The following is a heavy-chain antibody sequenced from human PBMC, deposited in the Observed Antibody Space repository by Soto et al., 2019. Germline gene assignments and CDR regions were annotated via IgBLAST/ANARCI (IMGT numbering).Heavy chain of an antibody. V-gene: IGHV3-23*01. D-gene: IGHD3-9*01. CDR1: AFTFSDYA. CDR3: AKERAYFNSDDAFDV. Sequence: EVQLLQSGGGLVQPGGSLRLSCAASAFTFSDYAMTWVRQAPGKGLEWVSAIRVSGAATYYAASVRGRFTISRDNSKNMLYLQLNTPRAEDTAIYYCAKERAYFNSDDAFDVWGQGTMVTVSS. CDR2: IRVSGAAT. J-gene: IGHJ3*01.